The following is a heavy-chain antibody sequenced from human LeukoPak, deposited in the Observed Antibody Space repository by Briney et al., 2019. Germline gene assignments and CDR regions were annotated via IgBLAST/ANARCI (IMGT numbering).Heavy chain of an antibody. Sequence: GGSLRLSYAASGFTFTTYGMQCVRQAPGKGLEWVAFIRSDGSNKYYADSVKGRFTISRDNSQNTLYLQMNSLRDEDTAVYYCAKVPVVPHMSQAYWGQGTLVTVSS. CDR2: IRSDGSNK. V-gene: IGHV3-30*02. J-gene: IGHJ4*02. D-gene: IGHD3-22*01. CDR1: GFTFTTYG. CDR3: AKVPVVPHMSQAY.